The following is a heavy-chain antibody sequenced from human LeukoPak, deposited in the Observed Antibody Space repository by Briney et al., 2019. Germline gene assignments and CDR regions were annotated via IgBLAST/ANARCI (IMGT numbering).Heavy chain of an antibody. CDR3: ARGQSWLDP. J-gene: IGHJ5*02. Sequence: GGSLRLSCAASEFTFSSFEMNWVRQAPGKGLEWVSFISGSGITIYYADSVKGRFTISRDNAKNSLYLQMNGLRAEDTAVYYCARGQSWLDPWGQGTLVTVSS. CDR2: ISGSGITI. V-gene: IGHV3-48*03. CDR1: EFTFSSFE.